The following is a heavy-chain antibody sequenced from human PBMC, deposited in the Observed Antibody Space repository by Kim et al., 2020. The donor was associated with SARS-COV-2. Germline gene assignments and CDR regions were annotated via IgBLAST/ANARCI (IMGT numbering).Heavy chain of an antibody. J-gene: IGHJ4*02. Sequence: ASVKVSCKASGYTFTSYYMHWVRQAPGQGLEWMGIINPSGGSTSYAQKFQGRVTMTRDTSTSTVYMELSSLRSEDTAVYYCARVREPSNVLLWFGELSGEFDYWGQGTLVTVSS. CDR2: INPSGGST. CDR1: GYTFTSYY. D-gene: IGHD3-10*01. V-gene: IGHV1-46*01. CDR3: ARVREPSNVLLWFGELSGEFDY.